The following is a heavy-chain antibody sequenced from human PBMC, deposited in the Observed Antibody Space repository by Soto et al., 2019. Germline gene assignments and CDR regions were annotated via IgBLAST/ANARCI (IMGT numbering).Heavy chain of an antibody. J-gene: IGHJ4*02. CDR1: GGSISSYY. CDR3: ARRYGASFDY. V-gene: IGHV4-59*01. Sequence: QVQLQESGPGLVKPSETLSLTCTVSGGSISSYYWSWIRQPPGKGLEWIGYIYYSGSTNNNPSLTSRVTISVDTSKNQFSLKLSSVTAADTAVYYCARRYGASFDYWGQGTLVTVSS. CDR2: IYYSGST. D-gene: IGHD4-17*01.